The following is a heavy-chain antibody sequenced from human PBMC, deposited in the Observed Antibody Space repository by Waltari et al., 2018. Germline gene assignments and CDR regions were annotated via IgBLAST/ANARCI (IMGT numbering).Heavy chain of an antibody. J-gene: IGHJ6*02. CDR2: IYHSGST. V-gene: IGHV4-38-2*01. CDR1: GYSISSGYY. Sequence: QVQLQESGPGLVKPSETLSLTCAVSGYSISSGYYWGWIRQPPGKGLEWIGSIYHSGSTYYNPSLKCRVTISVDTSKNQFSLKLSSVTAADTAVYYCATLYSRRGYSGYDSSYYYGMDVWGQGTTVTVSS. CDR3: ATLYSRRGYSGYDSSYYYGMDV. D-gene: IGHD5-12*01.